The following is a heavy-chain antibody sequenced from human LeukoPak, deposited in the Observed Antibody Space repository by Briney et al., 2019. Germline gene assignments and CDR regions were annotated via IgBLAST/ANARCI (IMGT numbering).Heavy chain of an antibody. CDR3: ARELGGMIVNEKDAFDI. Sequence: ASVKVSCKASDYTFTSYGISWVRQAPGQGLEWMGWISAYNGNTNYAQKLQGRVTMTTDTSTSTAYMELRSLRSDDTAVYYCARELGGMIVNEKDAFDIWGQGTMVTVSS. D-gene: IGHD3-22*01. J-gene: IGHJ3*02. CDR2: ISAYNGNT. V-gene: IGHV1-18*01. CDR1: DYTFTSYG.